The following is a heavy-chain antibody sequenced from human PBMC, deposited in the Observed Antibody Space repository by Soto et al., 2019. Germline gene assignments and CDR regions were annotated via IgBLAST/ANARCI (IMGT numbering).Heavy chain of an antibody. Sequence: SETLSLTCIVSGGSISIYYWSWIRQPAGKGLEWIGRVYTSGSTNYNPSLKSRVTMSVDTSKNQFSLKLTSVTAADTAVYYCARDTGYSDAFDIWGQGTMVTVSS. D-gene: IGHD3-22*01. CDR1: GGSISIYY. V-gene: IGHV4-4*07. J-gene: IGHJ3*02. CDR2: VYTSGST. CDR3: ARDTGYSDAFDI.